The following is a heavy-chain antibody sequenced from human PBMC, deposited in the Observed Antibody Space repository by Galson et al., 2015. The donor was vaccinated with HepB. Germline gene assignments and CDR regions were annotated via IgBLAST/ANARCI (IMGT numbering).Heavy chain of an antibody. CDR1: GYTLTELS. Sequence: SVKVSCKVSGYTLTELSMHWVRQAPGKGLEWMGGFDPEDGETIYAQKFQGRVTMTGDTSTDTAYMELSSLRSEDTAVYYCATLRVRVYYYGMDVWGQGTTVTVSS. CDR2: FDPEDGET. CDR3: ATLRVRVYYYGMDV. V-gene: IGHV1-24*01. J-gene: IGHJ6*02.